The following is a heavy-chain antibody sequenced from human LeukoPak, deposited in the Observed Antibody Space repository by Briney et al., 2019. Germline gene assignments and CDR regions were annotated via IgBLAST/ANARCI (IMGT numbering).Heavy chain of an antibody. J-gene: IGHJ6*03. CDR2: INWNGGST. D-gene: IGHD2-2*01. V-gene: IGHV3-20*04. Sequence: GGSLRLSCAASGFTFDDYGMSWVRQAPGKGLEWVSGINWNGGSTGYADSVKGRFTISRDNAKNSVYLQMNSLRAEDTALYYCARGGVRTYMDVWGKGTTVTVSS. CDR3: ARGGVRTYMDV. CDR1: GFTFDDYG.